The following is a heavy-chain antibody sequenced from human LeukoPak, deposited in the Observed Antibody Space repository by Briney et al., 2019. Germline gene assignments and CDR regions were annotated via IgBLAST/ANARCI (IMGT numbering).Heavy chain of an antibody. CDR3: ARDDSSGYYNRGFDY. CDR1: GFTFSSYA. CDR2: ISSSSSYI. V-gene: IGHV3-21*01. Sequence: AGGSLRLSCAASGFTFSSYAMSWVRQAPGKGLEWVSSISSSSSYIYYADSVKGRFTISRDNAKNSLYLQMNSLRAEDTAVYYCARDDSSGYYNRGFDYWGQGTLVTVSS. D-gene: IGHD3-22*01. J-gene: IGHJ4*02.